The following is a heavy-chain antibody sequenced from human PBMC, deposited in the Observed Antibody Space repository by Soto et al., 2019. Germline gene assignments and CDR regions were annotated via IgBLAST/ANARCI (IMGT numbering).Heavy chain of an antibody. J-gene: IGHJ4*02. CDR2: IRTKSNSYAS. V-gene: IGHV3-73*01. Sequence: GGSLRLSCAASGFSFSDYGIHWVRQASGKGLEWVGRIRTKSNSYASAYAASVKGRFTISRDDSKNTAYLQMNSLKTEDTAVYYCTRLHFIVEPGINYWGQGTLVTVSS. D-gene: IGHD6-13*01. CDR3: TRLHFIVEPGINY. CDR1: GFSFSDYG.